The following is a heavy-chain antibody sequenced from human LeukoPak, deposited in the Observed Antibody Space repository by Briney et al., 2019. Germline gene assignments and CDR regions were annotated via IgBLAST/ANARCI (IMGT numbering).Heavy chain of an antibody. J-gene: IGHJ4*02. CDR2: IYYSGST. Sequence: SETLSLTCTVSGGSISSYYWSWIRQPPGKGLEWIGYIYYSGSTNYKPSLKSRVTISLDTSKNQFSLKLSPVTAADTAVYYCARDPLGYSYGYFDYWGQGTLVTVSS. D-gene: IGHD5-18*01. CDR1: GGSISSYY. CDR3: ARDPLGYSYGYFDY. V-gene: IGHV4-59*01.